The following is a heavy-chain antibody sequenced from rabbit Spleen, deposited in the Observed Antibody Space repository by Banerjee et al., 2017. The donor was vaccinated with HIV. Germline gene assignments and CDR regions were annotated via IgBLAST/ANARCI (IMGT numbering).Heavy chain of an antibody. D-gene: IGHD1-1*01. CDR2: IDAGSSGFT. Sequence: QEQLEESGGDLVKPGGTLTLTCTASGISFGISDYMCWVRQAPGKGLEWIACIDAGSSGFTYHASWAKGRFTISKTSSTKVTLQMTSLTAADTATYFCARDLVAVIGWNFSLWGPGTLVTVS. J-gene: IGHJ4*01. CDR1: GISFGISDY. CDR3: ARDLVAVIGWNFSL. V-gene: IGHV1S45*01.